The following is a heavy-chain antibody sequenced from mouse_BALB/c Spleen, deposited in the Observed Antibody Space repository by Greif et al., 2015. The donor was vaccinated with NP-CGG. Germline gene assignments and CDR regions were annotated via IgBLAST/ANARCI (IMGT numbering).Heavy chain of an antibody. CDR1: GFTFSDYY. CDR3: ARDHGYDVSWFAY. D-gene: IGHD2-2*01. CDR2: ISDGGSYT. Sequence: EVMLVESGGGLVKPGGSLKLSCAASGFTFSDYYMYWVRQTPEKRLEWVATISDGGSYTYYPDSVKGRFTISRDNAKNNLYLQMSSLKSEDTAMYYCARDHGYDVSWFAYWGQGTLVTVSA. V-gene: IGHV5-4*02. J-gene: IGHJ3*01.